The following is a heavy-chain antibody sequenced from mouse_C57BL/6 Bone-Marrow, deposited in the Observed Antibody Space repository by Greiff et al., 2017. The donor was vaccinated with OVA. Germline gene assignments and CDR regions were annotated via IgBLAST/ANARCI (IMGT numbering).Heavy chain of an antibody. CDR3: TVGMRYFDY. V-gene: IGHV6-6*01. J-gene: IGHJ2*01. CDR2: IRNKANNHAT. CDR1: GFTFSDAW. Sequence: EVKLMESGGGLVQPGGSMKLSCAASGFTFSDAWMYWVRQSPEKGLEWVAEIRNKANNHATYYAESVKGKLTITRDDSKSSVYLQMNSLRAEDNGIYYCTVGMRYFDYWGQGTTLTVSS. D-gene: IGHD4-1*01.